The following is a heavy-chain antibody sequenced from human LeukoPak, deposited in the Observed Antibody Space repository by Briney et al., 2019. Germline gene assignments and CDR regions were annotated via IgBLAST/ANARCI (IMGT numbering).Heavy chain of an antibody. CDR1: GGSFSGYY. CDR2: INHSGST. V-gene: IGHV4-34*01. CDR3: ARGDGYYFDY. D-gene: IGHD3-10*01. Sequence: SQTLSLTCAVYGGSFSGYYWSWIRQPPGKGLEWIGEINHSGSTNYNPSLKSRVTISVDTSKNQFSLKLSSVTAADTAVYYCARGDGYYFDYWGQGTLVTVSS. J-gene: IGHJ4*02.